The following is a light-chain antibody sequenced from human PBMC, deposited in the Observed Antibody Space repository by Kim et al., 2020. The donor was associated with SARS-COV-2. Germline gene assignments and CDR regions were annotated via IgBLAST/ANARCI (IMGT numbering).Light chain of an antibody. Sequence: PETTARITCGGNNVGSKSVHWYQQKPGQAPVLVIHYDTDRPSGIPERFSGSNSGNTATLNISRVEVADEADYYCQVWDSGTDHVVFGGGTQLTVL. V-gene: IGLV3-21*04. J-gene: IGLJ2*01. CDR1: NVGSKS. CDR3: QVWDSGTDHVV. CDR2: YDT.